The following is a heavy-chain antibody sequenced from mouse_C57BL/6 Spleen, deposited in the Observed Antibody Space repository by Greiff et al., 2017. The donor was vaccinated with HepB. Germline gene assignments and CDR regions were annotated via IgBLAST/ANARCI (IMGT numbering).Heavy chain of an antibody. CDR3: ARGDYFYYAMDY. D-gene: IGHD2-4*01. V-gene: IGHV3-6*01. J-gene: IGHJ4*01. Sequence: EVQLVESGPGLVKPSQSLSLTCSVTGYSITSGYYWNWIRQFPGNKLEWMGYISYDGSNNYNPSLKNRISITRDTSKNQFFLKLNSVTTEDTATYYCARGDYFYYAMDYWGQGTSVTVSS. CDR1: GYSITSGYY. CDR2: ISYDGSN.